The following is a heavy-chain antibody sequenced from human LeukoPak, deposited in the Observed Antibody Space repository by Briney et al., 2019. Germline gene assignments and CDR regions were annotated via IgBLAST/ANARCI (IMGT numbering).Heavy chain of an antibody. J-gene: IGHJ4*02. D-gene: IGHD3-10*01. Sequence: SETLSLTCTVSGGSISSYYWTWIRQPPGKGLEWIGYIYYSGSTNYNPSLKSRVTISVDTSKNQFSLKLSSVTAADTAVYYCARLVVVRGVINWGQGTLVTVSS. CDR1: GGSISSYY. CDR3: ARLVVVRGVIN. CDR2: IYYSGST. V-gene: IGHV4-59*12.